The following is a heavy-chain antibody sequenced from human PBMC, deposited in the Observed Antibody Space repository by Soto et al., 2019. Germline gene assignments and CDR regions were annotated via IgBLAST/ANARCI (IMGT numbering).Heavy chain of an antibody. Sequence: GGSLRLSCAASGFTFSSYWMSWVRQAPGKGLEWVANIKQDGSEKYYVDSVKGRFTISRDNAKNSLYLQMNSLRAEDTAVYYCASQRGSYGDYAEYFQHWGQGTLVTVSS. D-gene: IGHD4-17*01. CDR1: GFTFSSYW. V-gene: IGHV3-7*01. CDR2: IKQDGSEK. J-gene: IGHJ1*01. CDR3: ASQRGSYGDYAEYFQH.